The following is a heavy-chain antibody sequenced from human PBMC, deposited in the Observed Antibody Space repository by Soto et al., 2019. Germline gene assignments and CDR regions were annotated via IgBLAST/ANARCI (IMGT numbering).Heavy chain of an antibody. J-gene: IGHJ3*02. CDR3: ARDRHEFNDAFDI. CDR2: IWYDGSNK. CDR1: GFTFSSYG. V-gene: IGHV3-33*01. Sequence: QVQLVESGGGVVQPGRSLRLSCAASGFTFSSYGMNWVRQAPGKGLEWVAVIWYDGSNKYYADSVKGRFTISRDNSKNTLYLQMNSLRAEDTAVYYCARDRHEFNDAFDIWGQGTMVTVSS.